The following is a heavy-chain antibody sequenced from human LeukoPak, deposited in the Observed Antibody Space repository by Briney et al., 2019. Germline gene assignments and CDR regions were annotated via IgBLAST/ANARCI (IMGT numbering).Heavy chain of an antibody. J-gene: IGHJ4*02. Sequence: SQTLSLTCTVSGGSIYSGSYYSSWIRQPPGKGLEWIEYIYYSGSTNYNPSLKSRVTISVDTSKNQFSLKLSSVTAADTAVYYCAVTYYDFWSGYFYFDYWGQGTLVTVSS. V-gene: IGHV4-61*01. CDR1: GGSIYSGSYY. CDR3: AVTYYDFWSGYFYFDY. D-gene: IGHD3-3*01. CDR2: IYYSGST.